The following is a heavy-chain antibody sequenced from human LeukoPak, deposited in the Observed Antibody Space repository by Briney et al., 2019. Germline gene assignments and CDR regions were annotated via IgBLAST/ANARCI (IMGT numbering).Heavy chain of an antibody. Sequence: SETLSLTCAVSGASISRPYWWSWVRQSPGKGLEGIGEISHSGSTHYNPSLKSRVTISVDKSKNQVSLKLNSVTAADTAMYYCARDGGSDQYYFDQWGQGTLVTVSS. CDR1: GASISRPYW. D-gene: IGHD6-19*01. J-gene: IGHJ4*02. CDR3: ARDGGSDQYYFDQ. CDR2: ISHSGST. V-gene: IGHV4-4*02.